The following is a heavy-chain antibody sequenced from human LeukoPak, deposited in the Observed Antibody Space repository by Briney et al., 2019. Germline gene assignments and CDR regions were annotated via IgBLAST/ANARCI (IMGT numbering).Heavy chain of an antibody. Sequence: GGSLRLSCAASGFTFSSYGMHWVRQAPGKGLEWVSYISSSSSTIYYADSVKGRFTISRDNAKNSLYLQMNSLRAEDTAVYYCAREAIVVVPAAMTHWFDPWGQGTLVTVSS. J-gene: IGHJ5*02. D-gene: IGHD2-2*01. V-gene: IGHV3-48*01. CDR2: ISSSSSTI. CDR3: AREAIVVVPAAMTHWFDP. CDR1: GFTFSSYG.